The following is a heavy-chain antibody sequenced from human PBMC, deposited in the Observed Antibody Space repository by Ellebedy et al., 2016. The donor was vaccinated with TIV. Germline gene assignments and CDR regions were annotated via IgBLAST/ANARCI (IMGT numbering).Heavy chain of an antibody. CDR2: ISHSSGTT. CDR3: AGYGDFSY. J-gene: IGHJ4*02. Sequence: PGGSLRLSCAASGFSVGSYDMHWVRQAPGQGLEWVSFISHSSGTTFYADSVRGRFTISRDNAKNSLSLQMNSLRVDDTAVYYCAGYGDFSYWGQGTLVTASS. D-gene: IGHD4-17*01. V-gene: IGHV3-48*01. CDR1: GFSVGSYD.